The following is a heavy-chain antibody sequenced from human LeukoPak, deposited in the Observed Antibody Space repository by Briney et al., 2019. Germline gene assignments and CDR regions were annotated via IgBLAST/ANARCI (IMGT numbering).Heavy chain of an antibody. CDR2: ISYDGSNK. V-gene: IGHV3-30-3*01. J-gene: IGHJ6*02. CDR1: GFTFSSYA. CDR3: ARAPSMDV. Sequence: GGSLRLSCAASGFTFSSYAMRWVRQAPGKGLEWVAIISYDGSNKYYADSLKGRFTISRDNSKNTLSLQMNSLRAEDTAVYYCARAPSMDVWGQGTTVTVSS.